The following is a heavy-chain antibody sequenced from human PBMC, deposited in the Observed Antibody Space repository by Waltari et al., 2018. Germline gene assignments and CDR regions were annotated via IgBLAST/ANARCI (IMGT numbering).Heavy chain of an antibody. CDR2: IRYEVSNK. V-gene: IGHV3-30*02. J-gene: IGHJ4*02. Sequence: QVQLVESGGGVVQPGGSLRLSCAASGFTFSSYGMHWVRQAPGKGLEWVAFIRYEVSNKYYAESVKGRFTISRDNSKNTLYLQMNSLRAEDSAIYYCAKEELVRRYFDSALDYWGQGTLVTVSS. CDR3: AKEELVRRYFDSALDY. CDR1: GFTFSSYG. D-gene: IGHD3-9*01.